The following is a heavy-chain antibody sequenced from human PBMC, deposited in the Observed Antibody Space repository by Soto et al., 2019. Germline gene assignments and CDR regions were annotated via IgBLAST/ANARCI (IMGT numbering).Heavy chain of an antibody. CDR3: AHSRRTPYAFDL. CDR1: GFSFSTSGAG. V-gene: IGHV2-5*02. D-gene: IGHD3-16*01. J-gene: IGHJ4*02. CDR2: IYWDDEK. Sequence: QITLKESGPTLVKPTQTLTLTCTFSGFSFSTSGAGVGWIRQPPGKTLEWLALIYWDDEKRYSPSLKSRLTITKDTSKNQVVLTMTNMDPVDTATYYCAHSRRTPYAFDLWGPGNLVTVSS.